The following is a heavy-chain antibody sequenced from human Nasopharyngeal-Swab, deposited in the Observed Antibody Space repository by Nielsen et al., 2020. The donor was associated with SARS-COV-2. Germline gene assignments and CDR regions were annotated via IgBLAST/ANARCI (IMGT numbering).Heavy chain of an antibody. CDR1: GFTFDDYA. J-gene: IGHJ4*02. CDR2: NSWNSGSI. D-gene: IGHD3-22*01. V-gene: IGHV3-9*01. CDR3: AKDPVGYHSSGFASY. Sequence: SLKISCAASGFTFDDYAMHWVRQAPGTGLEWGSGNSWNSGSIGYADSVKGRFTISRDNAKNSLYLQMNSLRAEDTALYYCAKDPVGYHSSGFASYWGQGTLVTVSS.